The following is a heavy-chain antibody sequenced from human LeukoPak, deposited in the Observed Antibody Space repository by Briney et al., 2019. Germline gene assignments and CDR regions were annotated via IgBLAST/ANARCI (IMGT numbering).Heavy chain of an antibody. CDR3: AKGLVPAAIRVVDY. Sequence: GGSLRLSCAASGFTFSGYAMSWVRQAPGKGLEWVSAISASGGSTYYADSVKGRFTISRDNSQNTLYLQVNSLRAEGTAVYYCAKGLVPAAIRVVDYWGQGTLVTVSS. V-gene: IGHV3-23*01. D-gene: IGHD2-2*01. J-gene: IGHJ4*02. CDR2: ISASGGST. CDR1: GFTFSGYA.